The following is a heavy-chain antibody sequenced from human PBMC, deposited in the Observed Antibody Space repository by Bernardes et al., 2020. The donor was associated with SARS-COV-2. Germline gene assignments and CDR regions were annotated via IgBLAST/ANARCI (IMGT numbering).Heavy chain of an antibody. CDR3: AARPGIAVAGFDY. CDR2: INTVNGDT. J-gene: IGHJ4*02. Sequence: ASVKVSCKASGYIFTSYAMNWVRQAPGQNLEWMGWINTVNGDTKYSQKFQYRVTITRDTSANTAYMEVSSLRSEDTAVYYCAARPGIAVAGFDYGGQGTVVTVSS. D-gene: IGHD6-19*01. CDR1: GYIFTSYA. V-gene: IGHV1-3*04.